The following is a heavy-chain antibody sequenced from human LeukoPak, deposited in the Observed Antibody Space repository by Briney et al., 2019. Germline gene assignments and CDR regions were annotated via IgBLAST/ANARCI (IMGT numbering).Heavy chain of an antibody. J-gene: IGHJ4*02. CDR2: ISSNGGST. Sequence: PGGSLRLSCSASGFTFSSYAMHWVRQAPGKGLEYVSAISSNGGSTYYADSVKGRFTISRDNSKNTLYLQMNSLRAEDTAVYYCAKRSDYGGNWNYFDYWGQGTLVTVSS. V-gene: IGHV3-64*04. D-gene: IGHD4-23*01. CDR3: AKRSDYGGNWNYFDY. CDR1: GFTFSSYA.